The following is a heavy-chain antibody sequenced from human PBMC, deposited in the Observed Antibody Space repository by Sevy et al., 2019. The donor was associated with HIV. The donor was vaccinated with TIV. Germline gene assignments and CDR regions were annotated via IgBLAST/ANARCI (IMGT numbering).Heavy chain of an antibody. J-gene: IGHJ4*02. Sequence: SETLSLTCTVSGGSITSLYWNWIRQPPGKGLEWIANIYYNGHINYNPSLKSRVTLSLDTSKNQFSLRLSSVTAADTAMYYCAKDPNVDTAMAYYFDYWGQGTLVTVSS. D-gene: IGHD5-18*01. V-gene: IGHV4-59*11. CDR3: AKDPNVDTAMAYYFDY. CDR1: GGSITSLY. CDR2: IYYNGHI.